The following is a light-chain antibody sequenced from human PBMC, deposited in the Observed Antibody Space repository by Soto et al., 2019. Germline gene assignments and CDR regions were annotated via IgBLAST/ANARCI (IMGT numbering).Light chain of an antibody. V-gene: IGLV2-14*01. CDR1: SSDVGGYNY. Sequence: QSALTQPASVSGSPGQSITISCTGTSSDVGGYNYVSWYQQHPGKAPKLMIYEVSNRHSGVSNRFSGSKSGNTASLTISGRQAEDEADYYCCSYTSISTVVFGGGTKLTVL. J-gene: IGLJ2*01. CDR2: EVS. CDR3: CSYTSISTVV.